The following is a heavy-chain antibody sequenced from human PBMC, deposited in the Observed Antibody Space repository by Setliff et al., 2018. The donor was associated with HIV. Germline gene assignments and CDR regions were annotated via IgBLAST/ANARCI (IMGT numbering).Heavy chain of an antibody. CDR3: ARGGGYDRSGYCPFDY. CDR2: IYHSGST. V-gene: IGHV4-38-2*01. J-gene: IGHJ4*02. D-gene: IGHD3-22*01. CDR1: GYSISSDYY. Sequence: SETLSLTCAVSGYSISSDYYWAWIRQPPGKGLEWIATIYHSGSTNYNPSLKSRVTMSVDTSKNQFSLKLSSVTAADTAVYYCARGGGYDRSGYCPFDYWGQGTPVTVSS.